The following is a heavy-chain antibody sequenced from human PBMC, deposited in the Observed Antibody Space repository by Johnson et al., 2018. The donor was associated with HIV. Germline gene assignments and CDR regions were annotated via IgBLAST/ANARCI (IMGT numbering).Heavy chain of an antibody. J-gene: IGHJ3*02. CDR1: GFTFSSYA. D-gene: IGHD7-27*01. CDR2: ISYGGNKQ. V-gene: IGHV3-30-3*01. CDR3: ASSWGNAFDI. Sequence: QVQLVESGGGLVKPGGSLRLSCAASGFTFSSYAMHWVRQAPGKGLEWVAVISYGGNKQYYVDSVEGRFTISRDNSKDTLYLQMNSLRAEDTAVYYCASSWGNAFDIWGQGTMVTVSS.